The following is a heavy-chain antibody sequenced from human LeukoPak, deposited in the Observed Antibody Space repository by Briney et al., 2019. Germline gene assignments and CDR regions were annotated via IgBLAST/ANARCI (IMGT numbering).Heavy chain of an antibody. Sequence: PGGSLRLSCAASGFTFSSHIVTWVRQAPGKGLEWVSSISGNSNFIYHADSVKGRVTISRDNAKNSLYLQMNSLRAEDTAVYYCAKDQGHYGSGSFYTHWGQGTLVTVSS. V-gene: IGHV3-21*01. D-gene: IGHD3-10*01. CDR1: GFTFSSHI. CDR2: ISGNSNFI. J-gene: IGHJ4*02. CDR3: AKDQGHYGSGSFYTH.